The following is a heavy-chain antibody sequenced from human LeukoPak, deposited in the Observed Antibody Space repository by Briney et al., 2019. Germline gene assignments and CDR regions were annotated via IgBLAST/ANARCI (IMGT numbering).Heavy chain of an antibody. Sequence: GGSLRLSCAASGFTFNSYAMSWVRQAPGKGLEWVSAISGSGGSTYYADSGKGRFTISRDNSKNTLYLQMKSLRAQDTAVYYCAKANLGTDVWFDPWGQGTLVTVSS. J-gene: IGHJ5*02. CDR3: AKANLGTDVWFDP. CDR2: ISGSGGST. V-gene: IGHV3-23*01. D-gene: IGHD7-27*01. CDR1: GFTFNSYA.